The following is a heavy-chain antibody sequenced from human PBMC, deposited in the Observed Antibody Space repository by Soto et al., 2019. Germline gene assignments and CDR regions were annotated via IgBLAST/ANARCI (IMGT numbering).Heavy chain of an antibody. D-gene: IGHD2-15*01. CDR3: ARDRSSGGSCYSVY. V-gene: IGHV4-34*01. Sequence: SETLSLTCAVYGGSFSDYFCGWIRQPPGKGLEWIGEINHVGTTNYNPSLKSRVSISADLSKNQFSLKLNSVTAADTAVYYCARDRSSGGSCYSVYWGQGTLVTVSS. J-gene: IGHJ4*02. CDR2: INHVGTT. CDR1: GGSFSDYF.